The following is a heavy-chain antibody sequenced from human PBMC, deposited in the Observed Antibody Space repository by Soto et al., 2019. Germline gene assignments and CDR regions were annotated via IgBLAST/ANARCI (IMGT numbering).Heavy chain of an antibody. Sequence: SLRLSCAASGFTFSSYGMHWVRQAPGKGLEWVAVIWYDGSNKYYADSVKGRFTISRDNSKNTLYLQMNSLRAEDTAVYYCAREPYYDSSGYYFDYWGQGTLVTVSS. CDR1: GFTFSSYG. D-gene: IGHD3-22*01. V-gene: IGHV3-33*01. CDR3: AREPYYDSSGYYFDY. J-gene: IGHJ4*02. CDR2: IWYDGSNK.